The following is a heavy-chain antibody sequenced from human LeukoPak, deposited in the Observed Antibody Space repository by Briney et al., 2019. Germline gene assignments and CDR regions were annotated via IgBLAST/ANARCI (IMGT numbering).Heavy chain of an antibody. D-gene: IGHD3-10*01. CDR1: VLTFSATW. CDR3: ARDGTGGYFDY. Sequence: GGSLRLSCTTSVLTFSATWLSLVRQAPRKGLEWVANIKEDGSVEDYMDSVRGRFTISRDNAKNSLYLQMDSLRAEDTAVYYCARDGTGGYFDYWGQGTLVTVSS. V-gene: IGHV3-7*01. CDR2: IKEDGSVE. J-gene: IGHJ4*02.